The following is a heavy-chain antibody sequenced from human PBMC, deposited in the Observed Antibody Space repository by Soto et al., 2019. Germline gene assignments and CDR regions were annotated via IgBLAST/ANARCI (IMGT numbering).Heavy chain of an antibody. Sequence: PSETLSLTCTVSGASISSSSFYWGWVRQPPGKGLEWIGSIYYSGSTRYNPSLKSRVTISADTSKNQFSLKLSSVTAADTAVYYCARDMHAGFTHYFDPWGQGTLVTVSS. CDR2: IYYSGST. V-gene: IGHV4-39*02. CDR1: GASISSSSFY. J-gene: IGHJ5*02. D-gene: IGHD1-26*01. CDR3: ARDMHAGFTHYFDP.